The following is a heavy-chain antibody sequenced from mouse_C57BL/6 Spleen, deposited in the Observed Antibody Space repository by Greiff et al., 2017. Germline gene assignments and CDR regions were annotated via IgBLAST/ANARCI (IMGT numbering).Heavy chain of an antibody. Sequence: QVQLQQPGAELVKPGASVKLSCKASGYTFTSYWMHWVKQRPGQGLEWIGMIHPNSGSTNYNEKFKSKATLTVDKSSSTAYMQLSSLTAEDSAVYSCARSGMVTTNYFDYGGQGTTLTVSS. CDR2: IHPNSGST. V-gene: IGHV1-64*01. CDR1: GYTFTSYW. J-gene: IGHJ2*01. D-gene: IGHD2-2*01. CDR3: ARSGMVTTNYFDY.